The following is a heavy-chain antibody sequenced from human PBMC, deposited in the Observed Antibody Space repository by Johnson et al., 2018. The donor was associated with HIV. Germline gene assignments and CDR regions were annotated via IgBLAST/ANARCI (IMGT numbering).Heavy chain of an antibody. CDR2: ISYDGSNK. CDR1: GFTFSSYA. Sequence: QVRLVESGGGLVKPGGSLRLSCAASGFTFSSYAMHWVRQAPGKGLAWVAVISYDGSNKYYADSVKGRFTISRDNSKNTLYLQMNSLRVEDTAVYYCARDRIWGYAFDIWGQGTMVTVSS. J-gene: IGHJ3*02. D-gene: IGHD3-16*01. CDR3: ARDRIWGYAFDI. V-gene: IGHV3-30*14.